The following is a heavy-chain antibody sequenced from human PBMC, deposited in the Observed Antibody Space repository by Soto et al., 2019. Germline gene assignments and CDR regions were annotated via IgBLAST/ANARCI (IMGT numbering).Heavy chain of an antibody. CDR2: ISGSGGTI. CDR1: GFTLSSYS. V-gene: IGHV3-48*02. J-gene: IGHJ4*02. CDR3: ARETGLRSSGWSYYFDF. Sequence: EVQLVESGGGMVQPGGSLRVSCAASGFTLSSYSMHWVRQAPGKGLEWVSYISGSGGTIYYADSVKGRFTISSDNAKNSLSVQMNSLRDEDTAVYFCARETGLRSSGWSYYFDFRGQGTRVTVSS. D-gene: IGHD6-19*01.